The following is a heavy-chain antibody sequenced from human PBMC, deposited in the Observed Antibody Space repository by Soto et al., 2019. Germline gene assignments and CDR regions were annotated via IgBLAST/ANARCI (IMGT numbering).Heavy chain of an antibody. CDR3: VRGCGRRSCPYYTDV. CDR1: GFTFSTYW. J-gene: IGHJ6*03. CDR2: IKQDGSDK. V-gene: IGHV3-7*01. D-gene: IGHD2-2*01. Sequence: GGSLRLSCVASGFTFSTYWMSWVRLAPGTGLEWVATIKQDGSDKYYVDSAKGRFTVSRDNAKNSLDLQMNSLRGDDTAVYYCVRGCGRRSCPYYTDVWGKGTTVTLFS.